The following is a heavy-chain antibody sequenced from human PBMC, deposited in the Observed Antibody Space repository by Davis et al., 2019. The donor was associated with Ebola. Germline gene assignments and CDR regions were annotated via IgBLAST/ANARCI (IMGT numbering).Heavy chain of an antibody. Sequence: PGGPLRPPCAVSGITFSSTAMSWVPQAPGKGLEWVSAISGSGGSTYYADSVKGRSTISRDNSKTTLYLQMNCLRAEETAVYCCAKAGRELTPNYMDVWGKGTTVTVSS. CDR1: GITFSSTA. J-gene: IGHJ6*03. CDR3: AKAGRELTPNYMDV. V-gene: IGHV3-23*01. CDR2: ISGSGGST. D-gene: IGHD1-26*01.